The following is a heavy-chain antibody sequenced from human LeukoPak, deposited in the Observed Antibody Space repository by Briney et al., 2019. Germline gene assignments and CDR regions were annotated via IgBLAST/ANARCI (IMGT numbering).Heavy chain of an antibody. D-gene: IGHD5-18*01. Sequence: SETLSLTCNVSGDSISSTNYYWGWIRQPPGKGLEWNGDIYYSGSNYYNPSLKRRVTISVDTSKNQFSLHLNSVTAADTAVYYCARRRGYSFAYDYWGQGMLVTVSS. V-gene: IGHV4-39*01. CDR2: IYYSGSN. J-gene: IGHJ4*02. CDR3: ARRRGYSFAYDY. CDR1: GDSISSTNYY.